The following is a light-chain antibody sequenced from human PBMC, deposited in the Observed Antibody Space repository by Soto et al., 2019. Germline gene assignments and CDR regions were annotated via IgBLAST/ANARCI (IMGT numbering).Light chain of an antibody. CDR1: SSNIGKNA. J-gene: IGLJ1*01. Sequence: QSALTQPPSASATPGQRVIISCSGSSSNIGKNAVKWYQQFPGTAPKLLIHSDDQRPSGVPDRFSGSKSGTSASLTISGLQTGDEADYYCGTRDSSRTGYVFGTGTKVTVL. V-gene: IGLV1-44*01. CDR2: SDD. CDR3: GTRDSSRTGYV.